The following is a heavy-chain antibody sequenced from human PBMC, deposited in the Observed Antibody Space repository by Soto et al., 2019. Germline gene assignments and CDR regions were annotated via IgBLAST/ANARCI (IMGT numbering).Heavy chain of an antibody. V-gene: IGHV1-3*04. Sequence: QVQLVQSGAEVKKPGASVKVSCKASGYTFSNYAIHWVRQAPGQTLEWMGRINTANGNTKYAQNFQGRVSITRDTSASKAYMELSSLRSEDTAVYYCARVFYYDGSGYQGDYWGQGTLVTVSS. CDR1: GYTFSNYA. CDR3: ARVFYYDGSGYQGDY. CDR2: INTANGNT. J-gene: IGHJ4*02. D-gene: IGHD3-22*01.